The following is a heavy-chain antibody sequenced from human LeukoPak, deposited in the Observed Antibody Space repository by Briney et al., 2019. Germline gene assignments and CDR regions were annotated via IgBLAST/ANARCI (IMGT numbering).Heavy chain of an antibody. CDR3: ARDVAVWGSYPNSPPGAFDI. CDR1: GGSISSSSYY. D-gene: IGHD3-16*02. V-gene: IGHV4-39*07. J-gene: IGHJ3*02. CDR2: IYYSGST. Sequence: PSETLSLTCTVSGGSISSSSYYWGWTRQPPGKGLEWIGSIYYSGSTYYNPSLKSRVTISVDTSKNQFSLKLSSVTAADTAVYYCARDVAVWGSYPNSPPGAFDIWGQGTMVTVSS.